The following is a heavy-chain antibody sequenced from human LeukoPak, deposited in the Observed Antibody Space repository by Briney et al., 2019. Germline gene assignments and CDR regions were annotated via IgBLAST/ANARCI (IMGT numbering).Heavy chain of an antibody. D-gene: IGHD1-26*01. J-gene: IGHJ3*02. CDR1: GGSISGYH. CDR3: ARHDPIVGTPDAFDI. CDR2: IYYSGSS. Sequence: PSETLSLTCNVSGGSISGYHWSWIRQPPGKGLEWLGYIYYSGSSNYNPSLKSRVTMSADTSKNQFSLKLSSVTAADTAVYYCARHDPIVGTPDAFDIWGQGTMVTVSS. V-gene: IGHV4-59*08.